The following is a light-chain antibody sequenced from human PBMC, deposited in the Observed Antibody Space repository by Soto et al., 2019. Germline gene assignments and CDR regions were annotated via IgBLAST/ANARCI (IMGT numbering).Light chain of an antibody. V-gene: IGLV2-14*03. Sequence: QSALTQPASVSGSPGQSITVSCTGTRSDVGFYNYVSWYQQQPGKAPKLIIYDVSKRPSGVSDRFSGSKPGNTASLAISGLQAEDEADYYCSSFTSNNARLFGGGTKVTVL. J-gene: IGLJ3*02. CDR2: DVS. CDR3: SSFTSNNARL. CDR1: RSDVGFYNY.